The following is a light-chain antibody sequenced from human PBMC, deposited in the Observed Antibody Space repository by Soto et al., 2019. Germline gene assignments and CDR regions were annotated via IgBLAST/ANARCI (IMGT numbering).Light chain of an antibody. CDR1: ETIIDY. V-gene: IGKV1-39*01. CDR2: SAS. CDR3: QQSFSAPRT. Sequence: DVQMSQSPSSLSASVGDSVTITCRASETIIDYLNWYQQQPGEAPKLLIFSASSLHSGVPSRFRGSGSGTHFTLTISSLQPEDFATDFCQQSFSAPRTFGHGTKL. J-gene: IGKJ2*01.